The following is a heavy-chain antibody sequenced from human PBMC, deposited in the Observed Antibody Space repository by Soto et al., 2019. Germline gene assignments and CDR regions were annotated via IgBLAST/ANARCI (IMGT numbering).Heavy chain of an antibody. D-gene: IGHD1-26*01. CDR3: AREGPYSGSYFTH. V-gene: IGHV3-53*01. CDR2: IYSGGRT. J-gene: IGHJ4*02. CDR1: GFTVNSNY. Sequence: PGGSLRLSCAASGFTVNSNYMSWVRQAPGKGLEWVSVIYSGGRTDYADSVKGRFTISRDISKNTLYLQMNSLRVEDTAVYYCAREGPYSGSYFTHWGQGTLVTVSS.